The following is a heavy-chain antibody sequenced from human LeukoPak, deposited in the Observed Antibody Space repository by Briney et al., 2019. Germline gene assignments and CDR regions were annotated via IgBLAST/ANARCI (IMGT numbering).Heavy chain of an antibody. CDR1: GGSISSGDYY. V-gene: IGHV4-30-4*01. CDR3: ARKFRYYDSSGYYVDY. CDR2: IYYSGST. D-gene: IGHD3-22*01. J-gene: IGHJ4*02. Sequence: SQTLSPTCTVSGGSISSGDYYWSWIRQPPGKGLEWIGYIYYSGSTYCNPSLKSRITMSVDSSKNQFSLNLSSVTAADTAVYYCARKFRYYDSSGYYVDYWGQGTLVTVSS.